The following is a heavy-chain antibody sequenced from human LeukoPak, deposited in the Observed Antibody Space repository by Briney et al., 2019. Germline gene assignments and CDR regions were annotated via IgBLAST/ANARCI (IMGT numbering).Heavy chain of an antibody. Sequence: PGGSLRLSCAASGFMFSNYVFSWVRQAPGRGLEWVSAVKTSADDTYYAASVRGRFTVYRDNSKSTVYLQMDRLRAEDSALYYCAKGQMATILGFDAWGQGALVTVSS. CDR1: GFMFSNYV. CDR3: AKGQMATILGFDA. J-gene: IGHJ5*02. V-gene: IGHV3-23*01. CDR2: VKTSADDT. D-gene: IGHD5-24*01.